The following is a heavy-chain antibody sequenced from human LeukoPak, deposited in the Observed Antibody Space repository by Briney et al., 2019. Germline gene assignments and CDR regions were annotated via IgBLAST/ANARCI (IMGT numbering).Heavy chain of an antibody. J-gene: IGHJ4*02. D-gene: IGHD3-10*01. CDR1: GGSISSYY. CDR3: ARVMVVREVIIPSSNYFDY. Sequence: PSETLSLTCTVSGGSISSYYWSWIRQPPGKGLEWIGYIYYSGSTNYNPSLKSRVTISVDTSKNQFSLKLSSVTAADTAVYYCARVMVVREVIIPSSNYFDYWAREPWSPSPQ. V-gene: IGHV4-59*01. CDR2: IYYSGST.